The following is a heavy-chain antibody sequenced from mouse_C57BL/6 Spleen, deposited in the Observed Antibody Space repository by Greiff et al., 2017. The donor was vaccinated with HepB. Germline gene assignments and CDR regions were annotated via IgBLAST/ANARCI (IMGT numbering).Heavy chain of an antibody. CDR1: GYTFTSYW. CDR2: IDPSDSYT. V-gene: IGHV1-69*01. Sequence: QVQLKQPGAELVMPGASVKLSCKASGYTFTSYWMHWVKQRPGQGLEWIGEIDPSDSYTNYNQKFKGKSTLTVDKSSSTAYMQLSSLTSEDSAVYYCARGKITTVVATPMFAYWGQGTLVTVSA. CDR3: ARGKITTVVATPMFAY. D-gene: IGHD1-1*01. J-gene: IGHJ3*01.